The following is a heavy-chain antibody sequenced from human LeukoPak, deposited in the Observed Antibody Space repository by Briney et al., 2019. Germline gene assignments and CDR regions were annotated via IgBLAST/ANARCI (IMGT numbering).Heavy chain of an antibody. D-gene: IGHD2-2*01. CDR1: GFTFSSYA. V-gene: IGHV3-30-3*01. CDR2: ISYDGSNK. CDR3: AKDQIVVVPAAMYPYYYGMDV. J-gene: IGHJ6*04. Sequence: GGSLRLSCAASGFTFSSYAMHWVRQAPGKGLEWVAVISYDGSNKYYADSVKGRFTISRDNSKNTLYLQMNSLRAEDTAVYYCAKDQIVVVPAAMYPYYYGMDVWGKGTTVTVSP.